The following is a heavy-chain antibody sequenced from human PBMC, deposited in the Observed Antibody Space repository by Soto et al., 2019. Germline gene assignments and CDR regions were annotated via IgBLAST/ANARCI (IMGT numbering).Heavy chain of an antibody. J-gene: IGHJ4*02. CDR1: VYSFTSYC. D-gene: IGHD6-6*01. Sequence: GESLKISCKGSVYSFTSYCISWLRQMPVKGLEWMGRIDPSDSYTNYSPSFQGHVTISADKSISTAYLQWSSLKASDTAMYYCARHDYSISSDAYWGPGTMVTVSS. V-gene: IGHV5-10-1*01. CDR2: IDPSDSYT. CDR3: ARHDYSISSDAY.